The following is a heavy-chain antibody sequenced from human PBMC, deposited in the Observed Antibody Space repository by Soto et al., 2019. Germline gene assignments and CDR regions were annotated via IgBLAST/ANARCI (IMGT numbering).Heavy chain of an antibody. J-gene: IGHJ4*02. Sequence: GSLILSCAASGFTFSNYAMSWVLQAPGNGLESVSGISVSGGSTYYADSVKGRFTISRDNSKNTLYVQMNSLRVDDTAVYYCAKDAGSVCSGGSCYFQALDSWGQGTMVTVSS. D-gene: IGHD2-15*01. V-gene: IGHV3-23*01. CDR2: ISVSGGST. CDR1: GFTFSNYA. CDR3: AKDAGSVCSGGSCYFQALDS.